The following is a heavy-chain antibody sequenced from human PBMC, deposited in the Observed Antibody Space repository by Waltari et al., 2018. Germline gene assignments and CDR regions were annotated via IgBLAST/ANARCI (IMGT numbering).Heavy chain of an antibody. D-gene: IGHD6-13*01. J-gene: IGHJ4*02. CDR1: GCTFTSYA. V-gene: IGHV1-3*01. CDR3: ARDRWQQLVDY. Sequence: QVQLVQSGAEVKKTGASVKVYCKASGCTFTSYAMHWVRQAPGQRLEWMGWINAGNGNTKYSQKFQGRVTITRDTSASTAYMELSSLRSEDTAVYYCARDRWQQLVDYWGQGTLVTVSS. CDR2: INAGNGNT.